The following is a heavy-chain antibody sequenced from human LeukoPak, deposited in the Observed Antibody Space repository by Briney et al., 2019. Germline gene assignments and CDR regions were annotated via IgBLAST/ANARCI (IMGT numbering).Heavy chain of an antibody. V-gene: IGHV4-34*01. Sequence: SETLSLTCAVYGGSFSGYYWSWIRQPPGKGLEWIGEINHSGSTNYNPSLKSRVTISVDTSKNQFSLKLSSVTAADTAVYYCARIPIRFLEYFDYWGQGTLVTVSS. J-gene: IGHJ4*02. CDR1: GGSFSGYY. CDR2: INHSGST. CDR3: ARIPIRFLEYFDY. D-gene: IGHD3-3*01.